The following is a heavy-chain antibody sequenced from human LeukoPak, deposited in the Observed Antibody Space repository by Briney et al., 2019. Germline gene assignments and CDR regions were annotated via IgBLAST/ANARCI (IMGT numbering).Heavy chain of an antibody. CDR3: ARGAEYYAIWRGYAGYSDY. CDR2: IYHTGLS. D-gene: IGHD3-3*01. J-gene: IGHJ4*02. V-gene: IGHV4-38-2*01. Sequence: SETLSLTCAVSVNSIRSANYWGWIRQVPEKGLEWIGTIYHTGLSYYNPSLRSRVTLSVDTSNNQFSLNLTSVTAADTAVYFCARGAEYYAIWRGYAGYSDYWGQGISVTVSS. CDR1: VNSIRSANY.